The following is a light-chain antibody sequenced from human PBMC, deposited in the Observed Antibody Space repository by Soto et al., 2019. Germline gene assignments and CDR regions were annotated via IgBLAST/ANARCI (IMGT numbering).Light chain of an antibody. V-gene: IGKV3-11*01. CDR2: DAS. Sequence: EIVLTQSPATLSVSPGERATLSCRASQSVYTYLAWYQQKPGQAPRLLIYDASNRATGIPARVSGSGSGTECTLTISSLAPEDCVVYYCQQRGNWPITFGQGTRLDIK. CDR1: QSVYTY. CDR3: QQRGNWPIT. J-gene: IGKJ5*01.